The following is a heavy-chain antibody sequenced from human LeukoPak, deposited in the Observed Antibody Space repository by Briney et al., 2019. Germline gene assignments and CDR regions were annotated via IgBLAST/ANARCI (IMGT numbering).Heavy chain of an antibody. Sequence: GASVKVSCKASGYTFTCYVIHWVRQAPGQGLEWMGGINPNSGGTNFAQKFQGRVTVTGHTSISTVYMEVSRLSSDDAAIYYCARGRGLRRYDPFDYWGQGTLATVSS. V-gene: IGHV1-2*02. J-gene: IGHJ4*02. CDR1: GYTFTCYV. D-gene: IGHD5-12*01. CDR3: ARGRGLRRYDPFDY. CDR2: INPNSGGT.